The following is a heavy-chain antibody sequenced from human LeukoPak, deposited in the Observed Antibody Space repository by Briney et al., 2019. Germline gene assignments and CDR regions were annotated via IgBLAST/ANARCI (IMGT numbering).Heavy chain of an antibody. CDR2: IIPIFGTA. CDR3: ARDLGRDGGSYYEGWFDP. Sequence: ASVKVSCKASGGTFSSYAISWVRQAPGQGLEWMGGIIPIFGTANYAQKFQGRVTITADESTSTAYMELSSLRSEDTAVYYCARDLGRDGGSYYEGWFDPWGQGTLVTVSS. D-gene: IGHD1-26*01. J-gene: IGHJ5*02. CDR1: GGTFSSYA. V-gene: IGHV1-69*01.